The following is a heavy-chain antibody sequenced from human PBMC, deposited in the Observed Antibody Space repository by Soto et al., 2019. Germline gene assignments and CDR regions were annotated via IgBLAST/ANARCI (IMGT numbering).Heavy chain of an antibody. Sequence: GESLKISCKGSGYSFTSYWIGWVRQMPGKGLEWMGIIYPGDSDIRYSPSFQGQVTISAGKSISTAYLQWSSLKASDTAMYYCARDIAARPGYYYYGMDVWGQGTTVTVSS. D-gene: IGHD6-6*01. CDR1: GYSFTSYW. V-gene: IGHV5-51*01. CDR3: ARDIAARPGYYYYGMDV. CDR2: IYPGDSDI. J-gene: IGHJ6*02.